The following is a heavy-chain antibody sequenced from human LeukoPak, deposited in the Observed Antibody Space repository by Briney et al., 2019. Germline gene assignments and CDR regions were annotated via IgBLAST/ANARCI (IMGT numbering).Heavy chain of an antibody. V-gene: IGHV1-18*01. D-gene: IGHD3-22*01. CDR3: ARLAYDSSGYYTDV. Sequence: GASVKVSCKASGYTFTSYGISWVRQAPGQGLEWMGWISAYNGNTDYAQKLQGRVTMTTDTSTSTAYMELRSLRSDDTAVYYCARLAYDSSGYYTDVWGQGTTVTVSS. CDR1: GYTFTSYG. J-gene: IGHJ6*02. CDR2: ISAYNGNT.